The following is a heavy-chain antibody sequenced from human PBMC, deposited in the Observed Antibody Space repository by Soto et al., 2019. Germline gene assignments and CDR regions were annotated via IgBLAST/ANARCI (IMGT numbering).Heavy chain of an antibody. CDR1: GGSISSYY. V-gene: IGHV4-59*01. D-gene: IGHD3-3*01. J-gene: IGHJ4*02. Sequence: SETLSLTCTVSGGSISSYYWSWIRQPPGKGLEWIGYIYYSGSTNYNPSPKSRVTISVDTSKNQFSLKLSSVTAADTAVYYCARYSKPNYDFWSGSAIYYFGSWGQGTLVTVSS. CDR3: ARYSKPNYDFWSGSAIYYFGS. CDR2: IYYSGST.